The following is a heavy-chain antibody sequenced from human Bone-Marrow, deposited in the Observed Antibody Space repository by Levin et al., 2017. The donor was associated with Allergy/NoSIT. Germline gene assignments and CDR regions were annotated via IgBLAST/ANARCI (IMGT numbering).Heavy chain of an antibody. J-gene: IGHJ4*02. Sequence: LSQTLSLTCTVSGGSISSSSYYWGWIRQPPGKGLEWIGSIYYSGSTYYNPSLKSRVTISVDTSKNQFSLKLSSVTAADTAVYYCARHYSGRELRYVDWLLSVDYWGQGTLVTVSS. CDR1: GGSISSSSYY. CDR3: ARHYSGRELRYVDWLLSVDY. V-gene: IGHV4-39*01. CDR2: IYYSGST. D-gene: IGHD3-9*01.